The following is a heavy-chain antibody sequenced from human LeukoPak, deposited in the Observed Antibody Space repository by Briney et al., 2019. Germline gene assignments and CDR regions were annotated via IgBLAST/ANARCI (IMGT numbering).Heavy chain of an antibody. CDR1: GGSFSGYY. J-gene: IGHJ4*02. D-gene: IGHD4-23*01. CDR2: INHSGST. Sequence: SETLSLTCAVYGGSFSGYYWSWIRQPPGKGLEWIGEINHSGSTDYSPSLKSRVTISVDTSKNQFSLKLSSVTAADTAVYYCARENPPVDYGGKSIDYWGQGTLVTVSS. V-gene: IGHV4-34*01. CDR3: ARENPPVDYGGKSIDY.